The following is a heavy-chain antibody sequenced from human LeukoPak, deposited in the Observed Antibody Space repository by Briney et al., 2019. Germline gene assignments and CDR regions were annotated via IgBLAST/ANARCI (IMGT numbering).Heavy chain of an antibody. J-gene: IGHJ4*02. V-gene: IGHV1-2*02. CDR1: GCTFTSYG. D-gene: IGHD5-12*01. CDR3: ASSETATMP. Sequence: ASVKVSCKASGCTFTSYGVSWVRQAPGQGLEWMGRINPNRGGANYAQKFQGRVTMTRDTSIRPYYMERSSMRAEDTAVYYGASSETATMPWGQGTLATVSS. CDR2: INPNRGGA.